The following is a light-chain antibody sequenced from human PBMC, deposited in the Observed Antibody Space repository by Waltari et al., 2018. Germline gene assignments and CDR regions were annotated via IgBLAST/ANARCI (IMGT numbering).Light chain of an antibody. CDR2: DVN. V-gene: IGLV2-14*03. CDR1: SSDVGGYNY. J-gene: IGLJ1*01. CDR3: SSFTSTHTYV. Sequence: QSALTQSASVSGSPGQSITISCTGTSSDVGGYNYVAWYQKHPGKAPKLIIYDVNNWPSGVSNRFSGSKSGNTASLTISGLQAEDEADYFCSSFTSTHTYVFGSGTKVNVL.